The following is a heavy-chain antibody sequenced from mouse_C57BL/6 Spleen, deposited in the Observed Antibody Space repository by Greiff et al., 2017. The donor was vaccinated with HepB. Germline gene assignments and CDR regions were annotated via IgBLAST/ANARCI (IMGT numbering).Heavy chain of an antibody. V-gene: IGHV5-16*01. CDR3: ARDRAYYSNYGSYFDY. CDR2: INYDGSST. Sequence: EVKLQESEGGLVQPGSSMKLSCTASGFTFSDYYMAWVRQVPEKGLEWVANINYDGSSTYYLDSLKSRFIISRDNAKNILYLQMSSLKSEDTATYYCARDRAYYSNYGSYFDYWGQGTTLTVSS. J-gene: IGHJ2*01. D-gene: IGHD2-5*01. CDR1: GFTFSDYY.